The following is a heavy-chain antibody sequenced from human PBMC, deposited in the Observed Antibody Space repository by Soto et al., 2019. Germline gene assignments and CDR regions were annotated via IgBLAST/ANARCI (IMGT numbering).Heavy chain of an antibody. Sequence: QVQLVESGGGVVQPGRSLRLSCAASGFTFNNYGMHWVRQAPGKGLEWVAFISSDGSDKYYADYVKGRLTISRDKSKQTVYLEMNGQGAGDEDLYYCEKDQGIVGSNGIDWGQGTMVTVSS. J-gene: IGHJ3*01. CDR3: EKDQGIVGSNGID. CDR2: ISSDGSDK. D-gene: IGHD3-22*01. CDR1: GFTFNNYG. V-gene: IGHV3-30*18.